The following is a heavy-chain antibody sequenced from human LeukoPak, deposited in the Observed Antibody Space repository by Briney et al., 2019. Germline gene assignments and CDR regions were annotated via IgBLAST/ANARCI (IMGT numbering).Heavy chain of an antibody. J-gene: IGHJ4*02. CDR3: ARRDYGDNSRYFDY. Sequence: SETLSLTCIVSGGSISSSSYYWDWIRQAPGEGLEWIGNFYDSGNTRYNPSLKSRVTISGDTSKNQFSLKLSSVTAADTAVYYCARRDYGDNSRYFDYWGQGTLVTVSS. CDR2: FYDSGNT. D-gene: IGHD4-23*01. V-gene: IGHV4-39*01. CDR1: GGSISSSSYY.